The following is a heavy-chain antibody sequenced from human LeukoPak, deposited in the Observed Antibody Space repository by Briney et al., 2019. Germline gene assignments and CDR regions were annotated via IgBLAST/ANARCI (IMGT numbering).Heavy chain of an antibody. CDR2: ISGSGGST. V-gene: IGHV3-23*01. D-gene: IGHD3-3*01. Sequence: PGGSLRLSCAASGFTFSSYAMSWVRQAPGKGLEWVSAISGSGGSTYYADSVKGRFTISRDNSKNTLYLQMYSLRAEDTAVYYCAKDGYAYYDFWSGYPQFDYWGQGTLVTVSS. J-gene: IGHJ4*02. CDR1: GFTFSSYA. CDR3: AKDGYAYYDFWSGYPQFDY.